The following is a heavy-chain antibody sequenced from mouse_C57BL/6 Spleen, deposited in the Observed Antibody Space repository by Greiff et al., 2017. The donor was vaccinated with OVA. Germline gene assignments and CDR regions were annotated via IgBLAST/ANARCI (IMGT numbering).Heavy chain of an antibody. V-gene: IGHV5-17*01. J-gene: IGHJ2*01. CDR1: GFTFSDYG. Sequence: EVKLVESGGGLVKPGGSLKLSCAASGFTFSDYGMHWVRQAPEKGLEWVAYISSGSSTIYYADTVKGRFTISRDNAKNTLFLQMTSLRSEDTAMYYCARRSYDYDGNYFDYWGQGTTLTVSS. CDR3: ARRSYDYDGNYFDY. CDR2: ISSGSSTI. D-gene: IGHD2-4*01.